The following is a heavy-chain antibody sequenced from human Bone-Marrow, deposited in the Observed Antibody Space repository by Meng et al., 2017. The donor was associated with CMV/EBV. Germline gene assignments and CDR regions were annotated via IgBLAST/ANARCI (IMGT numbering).Heavy chain of an antibody. D-gene: IGHD3-3*01. CDR1: GGSMSSYY. V-gene: IGHV4-39*07. CDR2: IYYSGST. CDR3: ARVGHGDFWSHLGYYFDY. Sequence: SETLSLTCTVSGGSMSSYYWGWIRQPPGKGLEWIGSIYYSGSTYYNPSLKSRVTISVDTSKNQFSLKLSSVTAADTAVYYCARVGHGDFWSHLGYYFDYWGQGTLVTVSS. J-gene: IGHJ4*02.